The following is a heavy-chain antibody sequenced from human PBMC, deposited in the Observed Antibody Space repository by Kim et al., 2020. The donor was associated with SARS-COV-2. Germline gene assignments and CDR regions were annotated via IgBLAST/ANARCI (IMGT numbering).Heavy chain of an antibody. D-gene: IGHD2-2*02. Sequence: SVKGQFPISRNNAKNPLYLQMNSLGAEDTAVYYCAKLDCSSTSCYTLDYWGQGTLVTVSS. J-gene: IGHJ4*02. V-gene: IGHV3-23*01. CDR3: AKLDCSSTSCYTLDY.